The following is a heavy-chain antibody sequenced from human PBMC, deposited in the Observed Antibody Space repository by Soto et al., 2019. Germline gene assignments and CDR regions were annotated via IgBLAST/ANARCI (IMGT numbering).Heavy chain of an antibody. CDR3: ARDGVRGSYGMDV. Sequence: QVQLVESGGGVFQPGRSLRLSCAASGFTFSSYGMHWVRQAPGKGLEWVAVIWYDGSNKYYADSVKGRFTISRDNSKNTLYLQMNSLRAEDTAVYYCARDGVRGSYGMDVWGQGTTVTVSS. D-gene: IGHD3-16*01. J-gene: IGHJ6*02. CDR1: GFTFSSYG. V-gene: IGHV3-33*01. CDR2: IWYDGSNK.